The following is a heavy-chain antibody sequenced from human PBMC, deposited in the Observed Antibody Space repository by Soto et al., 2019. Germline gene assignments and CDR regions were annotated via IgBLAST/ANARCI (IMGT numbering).Heavy chain of an antibody. CDR3: ARFSSLDKDYVVDV. Sequence: PSETLSLTCTVSGGSISSGDYYWSWIRQPPGKGLEWIGYIDLTGRTYYNPSLKSRLAVSVDTSKNQFSLTLSSVTAADTAVYFCARFSSLDKDYVVDVWGQGTMVTVSS. CDR1: GGSISSGDYY. CDR2: IDLTGRT. D-gene: IGHD6-19*01. J-gene: IGHJ6*02. V-gene: IGHV4-30-4*01.